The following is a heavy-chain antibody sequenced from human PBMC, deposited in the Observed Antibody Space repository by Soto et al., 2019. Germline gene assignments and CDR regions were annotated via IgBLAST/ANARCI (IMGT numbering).Heavy chain of an antibody. CDR2: IYYSGST. Sequence: SETLSLTCTVSGGSISSGGYYWSWIRQHPGKGLEWIGYIYYSGSTYYNPSLKSRVTISVDTSKNQFSLKLSSVTAADTAVYYCARDRKRDYGSGSYRTEIAAAAFFDYWGQGTLVTVSS. CDR1: GGSISSGGYY. J-gene: IGHJ4*02. D-gene: IGHD3-10*01. CDR3: ARDRKRDYGSGSYRTEIAAAAFFDY. V-gene: IGHV4-31*03.